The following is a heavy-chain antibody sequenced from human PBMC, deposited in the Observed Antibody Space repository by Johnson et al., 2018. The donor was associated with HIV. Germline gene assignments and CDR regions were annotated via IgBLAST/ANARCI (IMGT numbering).Heavy chain of an antibody. CDR2: ISSSGNSM. Sequence: QVQLVESGGGVVQPERSLRLSCAASGFTFSDYYMSWIRQAPGKGLEWVSYISSSGNSMYYADSVKGRFTISRDNAKNSLYLQMNILRAEDTAVYYCASGALAYCGGDCYSDAFDIWGQGTMVTVSS. CDR1: GFTFSDYY. J-gene: IGHJ3*02. D-gene: IGHD2-21*02. V-gene: IGHV3-11*04. CDR3: ASGALAYCGGDCYSDAFDI.